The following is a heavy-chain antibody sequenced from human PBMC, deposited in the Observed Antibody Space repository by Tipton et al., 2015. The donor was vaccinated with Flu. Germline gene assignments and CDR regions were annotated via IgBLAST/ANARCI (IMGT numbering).Heavy chain of an antibody. Sequence: SLRLSCAVSGFTFSNGWMSWVRQAPGKGLEWVGRMRSKIDGGTTDYAAPVKGRFTISRDDSKNTLYLQMNSLKTEDTAVYYCTTEYYYDNPGRFDHWGQGTLVTVSS. CDR3: TTEYYYDNPGRFDH. V-gene: IGHV3-15*01. J-gene: IGHJ4*02. CDR1: GFTFSNGW. CDR2: MRSKIDGGTT. D-gene: IGHD3-22*01.